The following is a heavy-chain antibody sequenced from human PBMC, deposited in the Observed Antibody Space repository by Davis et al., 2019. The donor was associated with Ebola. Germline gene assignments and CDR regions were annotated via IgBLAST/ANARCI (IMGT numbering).Heavy chain of an antibody. CDR1: GFTFSSYS. CDR3: ARDRRYDFWSGYDYYFDY. J-gene: IGHJ4*02. Sequence: GESLKISCAASGFTFSSYSMNWVRQAPGKGLEWVAVIWYDGSNKYYADSVKGRFTISRDNSKNTLYLQMNSLRAEDTAVYYCARDRRYDFWSGYDYYFDYWGQGTLVTVSS. V-gene: IGHV3-33*08. CDR2: IWYDGSNK. D-gene: IGHD3-3*01.